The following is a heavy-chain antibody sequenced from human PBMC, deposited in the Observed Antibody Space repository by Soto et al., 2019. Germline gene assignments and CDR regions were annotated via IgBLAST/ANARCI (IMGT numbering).Heavy chain of an antibody. J-gene: IGHJ6*02. V-gene: IGHV3-30*18. CDR2: ISYDGSNK. Sequence: GGSRRLSCAASGFTFSSYGMHWVRQAPGKGLEWVAVISYDGSNKYYADSVKGRFTISRDNSKNTLYLQMNSLRAEDTAVYYCAKEWEVQAWIQLWLYAPGMDVWGQGTTVTDS. CDR3: AKEWEVQAWIQLWLYAPGMDV. D-gene: IGHD5-18*01. CDR1: GFTFSSYG.